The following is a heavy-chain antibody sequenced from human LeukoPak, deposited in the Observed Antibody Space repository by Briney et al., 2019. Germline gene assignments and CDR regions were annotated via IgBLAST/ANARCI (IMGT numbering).Heavy chain of an antibody. J-gene: IGHJ4*02. D-gene: IGHD1-26*01. Sequence: GGSLRLSCAASGFTVSTDHMSWVRQAPGKGLEWVAVSYSDDNGYYTESVKGRFTISRDNSKNTLYLQMNSLRAEDTAIYYCARVWELSFDHRGQGALVTVSS. CDR2: SYSDDNG. CDR1: GFTVSTDH. CDR3: ARVWELSFDH. V-gene: IGHV3-53*01.